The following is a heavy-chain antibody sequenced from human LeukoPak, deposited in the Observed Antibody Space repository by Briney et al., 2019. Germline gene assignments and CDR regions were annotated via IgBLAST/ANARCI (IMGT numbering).Heavy chain of an antibody. CDR1: GYTFTGYY. J-gene: IGHJ4*02. Sequence: ASVKVSCKASGYTFTGYYMHWVRQAPGQGLEWMGWINPNSGGTNYAQKFQGRVTVTRDTSISTAYMELSRLRSDDTAVYYCARRGGHYGYSYGRYDFDYWGQGTLVTVSS. V-gene: IGHV1-2*02. CDR3: ARRGGHYGYSYGRYDFDY. CDR2: INPNSGGT. D-gene: IGHD5-18*01.